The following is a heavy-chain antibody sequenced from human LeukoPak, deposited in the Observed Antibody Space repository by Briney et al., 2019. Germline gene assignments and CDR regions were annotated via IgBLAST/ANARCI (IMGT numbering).Heavy chain of an antibody. Sequence: SETLSLTCAVYGGSFSGYYWSWIRQPPGKGLEWIGEINHSGSTNYNPSLKSRVTISVDTSKNQFSLKLSSVTAADTAVYYCASFWRWLQSSNYWGQGTLVTVSS. D-gene: IGHD5-24*01. V-gene: IGHV4-34*01. CDR2: INHSGST. CDR1: GGSFSGYY. CDR3: ASFWRWLQSSNY. J-gene: IGHJ4*02.